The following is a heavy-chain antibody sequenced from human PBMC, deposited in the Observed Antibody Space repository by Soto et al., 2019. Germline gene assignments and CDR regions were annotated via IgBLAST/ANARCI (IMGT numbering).Heavy chain of an antibody. D-gene: IGHD6-19*01. Sequence: QVQLVQSGAEVKKPGSSVKVSCKASGGTFSSYAISWVRQAPGQGLEWMGGIIPIFGTANYAQKFQGRVTVTADESTSTAYMGLSSLRSEDTAVYYCGRERRGGSSSGLDDYCYYYGMDVWGQGTTVTVSS. V-gene: IGHV1-69*01. J-gene: IGHJ6*02. CDR1: GGTFSSYA. CDR3: GRERRGGSSSGLDDYCYYYGMDV. CDR2: IIPIFGTA.